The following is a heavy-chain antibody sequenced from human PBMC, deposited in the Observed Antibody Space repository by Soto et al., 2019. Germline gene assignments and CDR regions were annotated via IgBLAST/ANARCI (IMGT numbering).Heavy chain of an antibody. CDR2: ISSSGSTI. CDR3: ARGLSWQRERRGGNWFDP. J-gene: IGHJ5*02. CDR1: GFTFSSYE. D-gene: IGHD1-1*01. V-gene: IGHV3-48*03. Sequence: GGSLRLSCAAPGFTFSSYEMNWVRQAPGKGLEWVSYISSSGSTIYYADSVKGRFTISRDNAKNSLYLQMNSLRAEDTAVYYCARGLSWQRERRGGNWFDPWGQGTLVTVSS.